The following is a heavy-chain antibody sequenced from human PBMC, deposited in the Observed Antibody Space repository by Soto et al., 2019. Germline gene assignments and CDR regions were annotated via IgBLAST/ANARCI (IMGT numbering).Heavy chain of an antibody. Sequence: SETLSLTCTVSGGSISSYYWSWIRQPPGKGLEWIGYIYYSGSTNYNPSLKSRVTISVDTSKNQFSLKLSSVTAADTAVYYCARDLTDGYFDYWGQGALVTVSS. CDR2: IYYSGST. CDR1: GGSISSYY. V-gene: IGHV4-59*01. J-gene: IGHJ4*02. CDR3: ARDLTDGYFDY. D-gene: IGHD2-8*01.